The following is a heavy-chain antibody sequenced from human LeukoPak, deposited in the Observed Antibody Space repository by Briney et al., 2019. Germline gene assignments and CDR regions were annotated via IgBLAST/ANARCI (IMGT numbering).Heavy chain of an antibody. Sequence: PGGSLGLSCAASGFTFSSYWMSWVRQAPGKGLEWVANIKQDGSEKYYVDSVKGRFTISRDNAKNSLYLQMNSLRAEDTAVYYCTRVLYSSGWYGDHYWGQGTLVTVSS. D-gene: IGHD6-19*01. V-gene: IGHV3-7*01. CDR2: IKQDGSEK. CDR1: GFTFSSYW. J-gene: IGHJ4*02. CDR3: TRVLYSSGWYGDHY.